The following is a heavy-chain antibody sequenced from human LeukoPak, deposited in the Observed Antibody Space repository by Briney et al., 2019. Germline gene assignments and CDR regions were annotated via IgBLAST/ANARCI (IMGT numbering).Heavy chain of an antibody. D-gene: IGHD4-17*01. V-gene: IGHV3-23*01. CDR1: GFTFSSYA. CDR2: ISGSGGST. J-gene: IGHJ4*02. Sequence: GGSLRLSCAAPGFTFSSYAMSWVRQAPGKGPEWVSAISGSGGSTYYSDSVKGRFTISRDNSKNTLYLQMNSLRAEDTAVYYCAKDPKTTVTGAVDYWGQGTLVTVSS. CDR3: AKDPKTTVTGAVDY.